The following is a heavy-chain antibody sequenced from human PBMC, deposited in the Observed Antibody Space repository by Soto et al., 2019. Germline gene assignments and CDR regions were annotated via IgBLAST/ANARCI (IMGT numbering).Heavy chain of an antibody. CDR2: INPSGAPP. J-gene: IGHJ4*02. Sequence: QVQLVQSGAEVKKPGASVKISCKASGYNFTSYFMHWVRQAPGQGLEWMGIINPSGAPPTYTQKFQGRVTMTRDTSTSTVYMELSSLKSEDTAVYFCTREKMRDQLAKHSDFWGQGTLVTVSS. CDR1: GYNFTSYF. V-gene: IGHV1-46*01. D-gene: IGHD2-2*01. CDR3: TREKMRDQLAKHSDF.